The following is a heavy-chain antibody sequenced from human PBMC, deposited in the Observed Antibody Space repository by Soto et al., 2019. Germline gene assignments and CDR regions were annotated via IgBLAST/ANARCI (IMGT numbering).Heavy chain of an antibody. CDR1: GFTFSDYC. CDR3: ARDSPIAMVRANWFDP. CDR2: ISSSGSTI. J-gene: IGHJ5*02. D-gene: IGHD3-10*01. V-gene: IGHV3-11*01. Sequence: PGGSLRVSCADSGFTFSDYCMSWIRPAPGKGLEWVSYISSSGSTIYYADSVKGRFTISRDNAKNSLYLQMNSLRAEDTAVYYCARDSPIAMVRANWFDPWGQGTLVTVSS.